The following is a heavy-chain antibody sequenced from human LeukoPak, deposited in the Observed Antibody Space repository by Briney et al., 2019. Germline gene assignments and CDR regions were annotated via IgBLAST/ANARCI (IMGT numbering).Heavy chain of an antibody. CDR1: GDTLTELS. V-gene: IGHV1-24*01. CDR3: ARGRRLDTAMTVDY. CDR2: FDPKEGER. Sequence: GASVKVSCKVSGDTLTELSMHWVRQAPGKGLEWMGGFDPKEGERVYAQNFQGRFTMTEDTSSGTAYMELNSLRSEDTAVYYCARGRRLDTAMTVDYWGQGTLVTVSS. D-gene: IGHD5-18*01. J-gene: IGHJ4*02.